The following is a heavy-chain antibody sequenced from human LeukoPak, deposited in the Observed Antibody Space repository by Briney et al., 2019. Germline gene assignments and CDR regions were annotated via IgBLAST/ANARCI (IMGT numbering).Heavy chain of an antibody. CDR2: INPSGGST. CDR1: GGTFSSYA. V-gene: IGHV1-46*01. J-gene: IGHJ3*02. Sequence: AASVKVSCKASGGTFSSYAISWVRQAPGQGLEWMGIINPSGGSTSYAQKFQGRVTMTRDTSTSTVYMELSSLRSEDTAVYYCARPISGGDAFDIWGQGTMVTVSS. D-gene: IGHD1-26*01. CDR3: ARPISGGDAFDI.